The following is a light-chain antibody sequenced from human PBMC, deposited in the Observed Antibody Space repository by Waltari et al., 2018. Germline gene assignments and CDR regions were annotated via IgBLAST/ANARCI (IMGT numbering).Light chain of an antibody. CDR1: SSNIGRNY. Sequence: QSVLTQPPSASGPPGQRVTISCPGHSSNIGRNYVYWYRQLPGTAPKLLIYRNNQRPSGVPVRFSGSKSGTSASLAIIRVEAGDAADYYCQVWDSSTDHSWVFGGGTRLTVL. V-gene: IGLV1-47*01. CDR3: QVWDSSTDHSWV. CDR2: RNN. J-gene: IGLJ3*02.